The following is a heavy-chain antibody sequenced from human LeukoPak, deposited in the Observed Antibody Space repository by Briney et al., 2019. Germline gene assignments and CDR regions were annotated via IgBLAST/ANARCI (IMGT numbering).Heavy chain of an antibody. CDR2: ISSSSTYM. V-gene: IGHV3-21*01. CDR1: GFTFSTYS. Sequence: GGSLRLSCAASGFTFSTYSMSWVRQAPGKGLEWASSISSSSTYMYYVDSVKGRFTISRDNAKNSLFLQMNSLRAEETAVYYCARDVFSLGSGRYVGGAFDIWGQGTMVTVSS. J-gene: IGHJ3*02. D-gene: IGHD1-26*01. CDR3: ARDVFSLGSGRYVGGAFDI.